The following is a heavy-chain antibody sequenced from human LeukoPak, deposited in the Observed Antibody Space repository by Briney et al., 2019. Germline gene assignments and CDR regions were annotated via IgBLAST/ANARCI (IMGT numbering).Heavy chain of an antibody. D-gene: IGHD6-19*01. V-gene: IGHV3-33*01. CDR3: ARGDSSGPDY. J-gene: IGHJ4*02. CDR2: IWFDGSNK. CDR1: GFTFSSYG. Sequence: PGRSLRLSCAASGFTFSSYGMPWVRQAPGKGLEWVAVIWFDGSNKYYADSVKGRFTISRDNSKNPLYLQMNSLRAEDTAVYYCARGDSSGPDYWGQGTLVTVSS.